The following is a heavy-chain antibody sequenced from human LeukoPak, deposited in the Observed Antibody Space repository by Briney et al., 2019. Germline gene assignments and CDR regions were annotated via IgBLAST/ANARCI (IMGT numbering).Heavy chain of an antibody. CDR2: IKQDGSEK. CDR1: GFTFSSYW. CDR3: AELGITMIGGV. V-gene: IGHV3-7*01. Sequence: GGSLRLSCVVSGFTFSSYWMTWVRQAPGRGLEWVANIKQDGSEKYYVDSVKGRFTISRSNANNSLYLQMNSLRAEDTAVYYCAELGITMIGGVWGKGTTVTISS. D-gene: IGHD3-10*02. J-gene: IGHJ6*04.